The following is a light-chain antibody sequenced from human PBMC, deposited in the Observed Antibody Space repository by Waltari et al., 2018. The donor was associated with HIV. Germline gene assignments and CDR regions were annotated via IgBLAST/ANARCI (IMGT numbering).Light chain of an antibody. V-gene: IGLV1-40*01. CDR2: GNS. CDR1: NSNIGAAYD. J-gene: IGLJ2*01. Sequence: QSVLPQPPSVSGAPGQRVTISCTGSNSNIGAAYDVHWFQQLPGTTPKLVNYGNSHPPSGVPDRFSGAKSGTSASLAISELQAEDESDYYCQSYDSSLSGSVFGGGTKLTVL. CDR3: QSYDSSLSGSV.